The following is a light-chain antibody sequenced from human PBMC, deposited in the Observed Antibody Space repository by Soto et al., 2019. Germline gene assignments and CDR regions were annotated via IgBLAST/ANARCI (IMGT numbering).Light chain of an antibody. CDR3: SSYTSSSTLV. J-gene: IGLJ2*01. V-gene: IGLV2-14*01. CDR2: EVS. CDR1: SSDVGGYNY. Sequence: QSVLTQPASVSGSPGQSITISCTGTSSDVGGYNYVSWYQQHPGKAPKLMIYEVSTRPSGVSNRCSGSKSGNTASLTISGLQSEDEADYYCSSYTSSSTLVFGGGTKHTVL.